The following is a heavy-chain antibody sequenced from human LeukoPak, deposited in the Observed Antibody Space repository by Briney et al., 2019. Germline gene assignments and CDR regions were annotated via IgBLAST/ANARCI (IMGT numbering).Heavy chain of an antibody. CDR3: ARVKYYYGSGSPNWFDP. CDR2: IIPIFGTA. V-gene: IGHV1-69*01. D-gene: IGHD3-10*01. Sequence: GASVKVSCKASGGTFSSYAISWVRQAPGQGLEWMGGIIPIFGTANYAQKFQGRVTITADESTSTAYMELSSLRSEDTAVYYCARVKYYYGSGSPNWFDPWGQGTLVTVSS. J-gene: IGHJ5*02. CDR1: GGTFSSYA.